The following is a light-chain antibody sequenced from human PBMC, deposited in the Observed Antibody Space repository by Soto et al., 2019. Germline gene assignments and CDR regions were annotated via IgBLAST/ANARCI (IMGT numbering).Light chain of an antibody. CDR2: GAS. CDR3: QQYGSSPIT. V-gene: IGKV3-20*01. J-gene: IGKJ5*01. CDR1: PSVSSY. Sequence: EFVMTQPPGTVPLLQGKIPTLSCTASPSVSSYLAWYQHKPGQAPRLLIYGASSRATGIPDRFSGSGSGTDFTLTISRLEPEDFAVYYCQQYGSSPITFGQGTRLEIK.